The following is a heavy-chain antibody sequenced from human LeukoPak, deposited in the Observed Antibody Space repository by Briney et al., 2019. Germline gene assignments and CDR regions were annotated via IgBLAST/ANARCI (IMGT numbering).Heavy chain of an antibody. CDR2: IHPSGRS. J-gene: IGHJ4*02. CDR1: GASFSSGDQY. CDR3: SRGLDSRKLGY. D-gene: IGHD3-22*01. V-gene: IGHV4-31*03. Sequence: PSETLSLTCTVSGASFSSGDQYWNWIRQSPGKGLEWIGSIHPSGRSYNNPSLESRVTISIDTSKNQFSLNLNSVTAAGTAVYFCSRGLDSRKLGYWGQGTLVTVSS.